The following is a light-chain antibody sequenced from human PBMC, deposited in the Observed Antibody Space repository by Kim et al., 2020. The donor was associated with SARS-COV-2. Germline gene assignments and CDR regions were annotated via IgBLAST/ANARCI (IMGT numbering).Light chain of an antibody. Sequence: VAVGQTVRIKCQGDSPRSYYATWYQQKPGQAPRVVIYGKNNRPSGIPDRFSGSSSGNTASLTIPGTQAGDEADYYCNSRGSNDDVVFGGGTQLTVL. J-gene: IGLJ2*01. V-gene: IGLV3-19*01. CDR3: NSRGSNDDVV. CDR2: GKN. CDR1: SPRSYY.